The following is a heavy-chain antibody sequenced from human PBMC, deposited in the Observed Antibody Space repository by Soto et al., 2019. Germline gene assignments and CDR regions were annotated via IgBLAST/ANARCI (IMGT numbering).Heavy chain of an antibody. CDR1: GFTFRTYP. CDR3: ARDGSLVSGFDF. CDR2: TSFDGSTK. J-gene: IGHJ4*02. V-gene: IGHV3-30-3*01. Sequence: LRLSCAASGFTFRTYPMHWVRQAPGKGLEWVTFTSFDGSTKYYADSVKGRFTISRDNSKNTLYLQMNSLRTEDTAVYYCARDGSLVSGFDFWGQGTLVTVSS. D-gene: IGHD6-6*01.